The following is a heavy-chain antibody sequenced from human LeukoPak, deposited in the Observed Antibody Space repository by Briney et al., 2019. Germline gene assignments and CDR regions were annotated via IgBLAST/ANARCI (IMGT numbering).Heavy chain of an antibody. J-gene: IGHJ5*02. Sequence: GSLRLSCAASGFTFSDYSMNWVRQAPGKGLEWVSYISSSSSTIYYADSVKGRFTISGDNAKNSLCLQMNSLRDEDTAVYYCARGYCSPTTCAGGSWGQGTLVTVSS. CDR1: GFTFSDYS. V-gene: IGHV3-48*02. D-gene: IGHD2-2*01. CDR3: ARGYCSPTTCAGGS. CDR2: ISSSSSTI.